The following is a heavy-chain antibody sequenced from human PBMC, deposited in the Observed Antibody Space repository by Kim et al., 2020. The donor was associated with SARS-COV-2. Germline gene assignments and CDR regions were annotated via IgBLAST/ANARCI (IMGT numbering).Heavy chain of an antibody. Sequence: ASVKVSCKASGYTFTDYYMHWVRQAPGQGLEWVGLIKPNSGGTKYAQKFQSRVTMTRDTSISTAYMELSRLRSDDTAVYYCANFFWVRGVSQDYWGQGTL. CDR3: ANFFWVRGVSQDY. D-gene: IGHD3-10*01. V-gene: IGHV1-2*06. J-gene: IGHJ4*02. CDR2: IKPNSGGT. CDR1: GYTFTDYY.